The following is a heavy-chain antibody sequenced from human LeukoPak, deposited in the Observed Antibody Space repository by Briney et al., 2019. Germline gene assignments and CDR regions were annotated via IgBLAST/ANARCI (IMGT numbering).Heavy chain of an antibody. D-gene: IGHD4-17*01. V-gene: IGHV4-34*01. CDR2: INHSGST. CDR1: GGSFSGYY. J-gene: IGHJ4*02. Sequence: SETLSLTCAVYGGSFSGYYWSWIRQPPGKGLEWIGEINHSGSTNYNPSLKSRVTISVDTSKNQFSLKLSSVTAADTAVYYCGRDLKENGVTHWGLGTLVIVSS. CDR3: GRDLKENGVTH.